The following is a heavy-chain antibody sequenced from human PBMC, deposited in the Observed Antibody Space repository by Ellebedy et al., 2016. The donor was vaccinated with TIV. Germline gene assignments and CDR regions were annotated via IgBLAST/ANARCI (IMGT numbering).Heavy chain of an antibody. CDR3: AAAPYCSSTSCYSYGMDV. V-gene: IGHV1-46*01. CDR1: GYTFTGYY. J-gene: IGHJ6*02. Sequence: ASVKVSCKASGYTFTGYYMHWVRQAPAQGLEWMGIIKPSGGSTSYAQKFQGRVTMTRDTSTSTVYMELSSLRSEDTAVYYCAAAPYCSSTSCYSYGMDVWGQGTTVTVSS. CDR2: IKPSGGST. D-gene: IGHD2-2*01.